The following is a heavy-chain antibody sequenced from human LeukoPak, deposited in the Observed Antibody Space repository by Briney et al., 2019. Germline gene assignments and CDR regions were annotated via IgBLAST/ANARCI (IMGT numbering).Heavy chain of an antibody. J-gene: IGHJ2*01. CDR3: ARDLQANYYDSSGYHSTAGWYFDL. Sequence: GGSLRLSCAASGFTFSSYWMTWVRQAPGKGLEWVANIKQDGSEKYYVGSVKGRFTISRDYAKNSLYLQMNSLRAEDTAVYYCARDLQANYYDSSGYHSTAGWYFDLWGRGTLVTVSS. CDR2: IKQDGSEK. V-gene: IGHV3-7*01. D-gene: IGHD3-22*01. CDR1: GFTFSSYW.